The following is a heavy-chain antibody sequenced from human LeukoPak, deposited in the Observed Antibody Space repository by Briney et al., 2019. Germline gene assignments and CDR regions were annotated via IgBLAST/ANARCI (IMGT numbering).Heavy chain of an antibody. J-gene: IGHJ4*02. D-gene: IGHD2-2*01. Sequence: GASVKVSCKASGYTFTDYYMHWVRQAPGQGFEWMGWINPNYGDTNYAQKFQGRVTMTRDTSMSTAHMEVSRLRSDDTAVYYCARANLLYCSSSTCLFDYWGQGTLVTVSS. V-gene: IGHV1-2*02. CDR1: GYTFTDYY. CDR3: ARANLLYCSSSTCLFDY. CDR2: INPNYGDT.